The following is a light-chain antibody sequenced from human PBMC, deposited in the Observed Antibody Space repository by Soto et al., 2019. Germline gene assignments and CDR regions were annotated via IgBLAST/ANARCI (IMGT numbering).Light chain of an antibody. V-gene: IGKV3-11*01. CDR2: DAS. Sequence: EIVLTQSPATLSLSPGERATLSCRASQSVSSYLAWYQQKPGKAPRLLIYDASNRATGIPARCRGSGSGTDFTLPISSLEPEDFAVYYCQQRSNWQLTFGGGTKVEIK. CDR1: QSVSSY. J-gene: IGKJ4*01. CDR3: QQRSNWQLT.